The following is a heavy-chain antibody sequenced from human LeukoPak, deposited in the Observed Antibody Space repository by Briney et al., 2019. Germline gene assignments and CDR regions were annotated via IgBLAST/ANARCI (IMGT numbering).Heavy chain of an antibody. V-gene: IGHV3-23*01. D-gene: IGHD4-17*01. J-gene: IGHJ5*02. CDR1: GFTFSSYA. Sequence: GGSLRLSCAASGFTFSSYATSWVRQAPGEGLEWVSAISGSGGNTYYADSVKGRFTISRDNSKDTLYLQMNSLRAEDTAVYYCAKGLSTVTTHGRWFDPWGQGTLVTVSS. CDR3: AKGLSTVTTHGRWFDP. CDR2: ISGSGGNT.